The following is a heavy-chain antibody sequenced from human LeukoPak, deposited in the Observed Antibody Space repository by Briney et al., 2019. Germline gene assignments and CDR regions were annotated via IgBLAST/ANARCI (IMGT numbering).Heavy chain of an antibody. CDR1: GYTFTGYY. CDR3: ARGYYSGGSCNPFDY. J-gene: IGHJ4*02. Sequence: ASVKVSCKASGYTFTGYYMHWVRQAPGQGLEWMGWINPNSGGTNYAQKFQGRVTMTRDTSISTAYMELSRLRSDDTAVYYCARGYYSGGSCNPFDYWGQGTLVTVS. D-gene: IGHD2-15*01. CDR2: INPNSGGT. V-gene: IGHV1-2*02.